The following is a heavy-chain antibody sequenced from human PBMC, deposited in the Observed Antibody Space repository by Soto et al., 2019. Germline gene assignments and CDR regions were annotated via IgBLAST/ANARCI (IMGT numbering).Heavy chain of an antibody. CDR2: ISHSGDST. D-gene: IGHD3-16*01. CDR1: GFTFSSYA. V-gene: IGHV3-23*01. Sequence: EVPLLDSGGGLVQPGGSLRLSCSASGFTFSSYAMSWVRQAPGKGLEWVSGISHSGDSTYYADSVQGRFTVSRDNSKNTLFLQMNSLRAEDTAVYYCAKPHRWGTFLDYWGQGTLVTVSS. J-gene: IGHJ4*02. CDR3: AKPHRWGTFLDY.